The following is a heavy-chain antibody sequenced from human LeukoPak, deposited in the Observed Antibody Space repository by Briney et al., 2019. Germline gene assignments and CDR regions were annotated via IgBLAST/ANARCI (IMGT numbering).Heavy chain of an antibody. V-gene: IGHV3-33*01. J-gene: IGHJ4*02. CDR3: ATARDNNDRSCFSALKK. D-gene: IGHD3-22*01. CDR1: GVTFSSYG. Sequence: GGSLRLSCAVSGVTFSSYGMHWVRQAPGKGLEWVGVIWYDGTNKYYADSVKGRFTISRDNTNNTLFLLMDSLRAEGTAAYYGATARDNNDRSCFSALKKWGQGTLVTVSS. CDR2: IWYDGTNK.